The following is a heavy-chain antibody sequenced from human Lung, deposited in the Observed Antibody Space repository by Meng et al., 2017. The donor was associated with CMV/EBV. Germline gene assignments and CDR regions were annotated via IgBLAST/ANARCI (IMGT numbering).Heavy chain of an antibody. J-gene: IGHJ3*02. CDR2: MLSTGST. V-gene: IGHV4-39*07. D-gene: IGHD2-2*01. Sequence: SXTXSLXCTVSGGSISSSNYYWGWIRQPPGKGLEWIGRMLSTGSTYYNPSLKSRVTISLDTSKNQFSLKLNSVTAADTAVYFCARDHKFRVGIVVVPAFDIWXQGPMVTVSS. CDR3: ARDHKFRVGIVVVPAFDI. CDR1: GGSISSSNYY.